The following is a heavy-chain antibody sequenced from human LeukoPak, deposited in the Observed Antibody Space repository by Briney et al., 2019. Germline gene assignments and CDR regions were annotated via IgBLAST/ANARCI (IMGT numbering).Heavy chain of an antibody. CDR3: ARAYVYGDYEGAHY. CDR1: GGTFSSYA. J-gene: IGHJ4*02. Sequence: SVEVSCKASGGTFSSYAISWVRQAPGQGLEWMGRIIPILGIANYAQKFQGRVTITADKSTSTAYMELSSLRSEDTAVYYCARAYVYGDYEGAHYWGQGTLVTVSS. D-gene: IGHD4-17*01. V-gene: IGHV1-69*04. CDR2: IIPILGIA.